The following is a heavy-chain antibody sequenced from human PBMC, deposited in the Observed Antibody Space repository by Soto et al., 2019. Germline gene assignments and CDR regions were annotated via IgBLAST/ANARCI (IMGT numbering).Heavy chain of an antibody. Sequence: QVQLQQWGAGLLKPSETLSLTCAVYGGSFSGYYWSWIRQPPGKGLEWIGEINHSGSTNYNPSLKSRVTISVDAAKNQFSLKLSSVTAADTAVYYCARGVPTTVTPFDYCGQGTLVTVSS. CDR1: GGSFSGYY. D-gene: IGHD4-17*01. J-gene: IGHJ4*02. V-gene: IGHV4-34*01. CDR2: INHSGST. CDR3: ARGVPTTVTPFDY.